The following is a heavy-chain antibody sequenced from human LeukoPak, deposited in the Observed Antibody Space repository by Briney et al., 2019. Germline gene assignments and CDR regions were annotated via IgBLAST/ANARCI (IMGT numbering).Heavy chain of an antibody. CDR1: GGSISSGSYY. J-gene: IGHJ5*02. CDR3: ARRGYTYGWGWFDP. CDR2: IYTSGST. Sequence: PSETLSLTCTVSGGSISSGSYYWSWIRQPAGKGLEWIGHIYTSGSTNYNPSLKSRVTISVDTSKNQFSLKVNSVTAADTAVYYCARRGYTYGWGWFDPWGQGTLVTVSS. D-gene: IGHD5-18*01. V-gene: IGHV4-61*09.